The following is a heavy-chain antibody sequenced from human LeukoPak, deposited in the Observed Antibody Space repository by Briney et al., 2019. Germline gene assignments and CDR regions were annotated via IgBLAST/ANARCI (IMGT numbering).Heavy chain of an antibody. CDR3: AKGGARIVGAPYYYGMDV. V-gene: IGHV3-23*01. J-gene: IGHJ6*02. CDR2: ISGSGGST. D-gene: IGHD1-26*01. CDR1: GFTFSSYA. Sequence: GGSLRLSCAASGFTFSSYAMSWVRQAPGKGLEWVSAISGSGGSTYYADSVKGRFTISRDSSKNTLYLQMNSLRAEDTAVYYCAKGGARIVGAPYYYGMDVWGQGTTVTVSS.